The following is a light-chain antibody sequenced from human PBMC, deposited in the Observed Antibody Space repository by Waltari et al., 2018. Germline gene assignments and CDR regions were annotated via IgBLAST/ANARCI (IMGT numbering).Light chain of an antibody. CDR1: QSLVYSDGKTY. Sequence: DIVMTQTPLSLPVTLGEPASISCRSSQSLVYSDGKTYLDWYLQKPGQSPQILMYLVSKRASVVPDKFSGSGSGTDFTLKITRVEAEDVGIYYCMQALRSPYSFGLGTKVEIK. CDR2: LVS. CDR3: MQALRSPYS. J-gene: IGKJ2*03. V-gene: IGKV2-40*01.